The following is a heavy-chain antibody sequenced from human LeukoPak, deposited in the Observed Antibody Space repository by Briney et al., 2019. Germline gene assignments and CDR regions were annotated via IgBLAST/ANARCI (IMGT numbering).Heavy chain of an antibody. Sequence: SETLSLTCAVSGYSISSGYYWGGIRRPPGKGREGSGIIYHSGSTYYNPSLKRRVTISVDTSKTPFSLQLSSVTAADTAVYYCARDPFDYWGQGALVTVSS. CDR3: ARDPFDY. CDR1: GYSISSGYY. CDR2: IYHSGST. V-gene: IGHV4-38-2*02. J-gene: IGHJ4*02.